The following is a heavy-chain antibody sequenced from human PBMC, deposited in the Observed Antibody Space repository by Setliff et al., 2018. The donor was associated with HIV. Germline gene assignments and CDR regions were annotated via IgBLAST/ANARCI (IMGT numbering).Heavy chain of an antibody. V-gene: IGHV4-34*01. J-gene: IGHJ4*02. CDR3: VTSSSWSSRLNF. D-gene: IGHD2-2*01. CDR2: TSHSGKT. CDR1: GGPLSGHY. Sequence: PSETLSLTCAVYGGPLSGHYWSWIRQPPGQGLEWIGETSHSGKTNYNPSLKSRVTISVDTSKNQFSLKLTSVTAADTAVHYCVTSSSWSSRLNFWGPGMLVTV.